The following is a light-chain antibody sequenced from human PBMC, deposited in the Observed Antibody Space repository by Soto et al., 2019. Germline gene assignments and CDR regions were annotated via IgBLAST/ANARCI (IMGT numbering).Light chain of an antibody. CDR3: QHYNSYPIT. CDR2: DAS. V-gene: IGKV1D-16*01. CDR1: QGISSW. Sequence: DIQMTQSPSSVSASVGDRVTITCRASQGISSWLAWYQQKPGKAPKLLIYDASSLKSGVPSRFSGSGSGTEFTLTISSLQPDDFATYYCQHYNSYPITFGQGTLLEIK. J-gene: IGKJ5*01.